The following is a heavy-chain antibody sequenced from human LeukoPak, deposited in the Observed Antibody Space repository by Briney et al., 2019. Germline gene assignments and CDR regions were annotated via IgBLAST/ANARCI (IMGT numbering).Heavy chain of an antibody. CDR2: ISWNSGSI. CDR3: AKALEYGGYFDY. D-gene: IGHD4/OR15-4a*01. Sequence: PGRSLRLSCAASGFTFDDYAMHWVRQAPGKGLEWVSGISWNSGSIGYADSVKGRFTISRDNAKNSLYLQVNSLRAEDTALYYCAKALEYGGYFDYWGQGTLVTVSS. CDR1: GFTFDDYA. J-gene: IGHJ4*02. V-gene: IGHV3-9*01.